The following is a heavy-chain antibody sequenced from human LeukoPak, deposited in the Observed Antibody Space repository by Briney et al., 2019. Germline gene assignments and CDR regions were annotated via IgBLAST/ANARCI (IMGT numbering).Heavy chain of an antibody. CDR1: GGTFSSYG. D-gene: IGHD2-15*01. CDR2: IIPMIGKP. CDR3: AREESAVVAATYSFDD. V-gene: IGHV1-69*04. Sequence: SVKVSCKASGGTFSSYGISWVRQAPGQGLEGMGRIIPMIGKPSYAQKFQGRVTISADKSARTAYMEVSSLRSEDTAVYYCAREESAVVAATYSFDDWDQGTLVTVSS. J-gene: IGHJ4*02.